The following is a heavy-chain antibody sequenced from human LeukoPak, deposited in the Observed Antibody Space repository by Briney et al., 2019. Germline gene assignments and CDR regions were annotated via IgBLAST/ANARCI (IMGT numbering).Heavy chain of an antibody. D-gene: IGHD2-15*01. V-gene: IGHV1-69*04. CDR2: IIPILGIA. CDR3: VRLGYCSGGTCRQSWFDP. J-gene: IGHJ5*02. CDR1: GGTFSSYV. Sequence: SVKVSCKASGGTFSSYVISWVRQAPGQGLEWMGRIIPILGIANYAQKFQGRVTITADKSTSTAYMELSSLRSEDTAVYYCVRLGYCSGGTCRQSWFDPWGQGTLVTVSS.